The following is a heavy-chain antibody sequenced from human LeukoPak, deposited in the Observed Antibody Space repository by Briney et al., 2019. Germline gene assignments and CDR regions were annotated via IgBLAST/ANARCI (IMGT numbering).Heavy chain of an antibody. V-gene: IGHV1-2*02. CDR1: GYTFTGHY. CDR3: ARDRREVSYYGSGSFKFGENYFDY. D-gene: IGHD3-10*01. CDR2: ISPNRGGT. Sequence: RASVKVSCKASGYTFTGHYMHWVRQAPGQGLEWMGWISPNRGGTNYVQKFQGRVTMTRDTSIGTAYMELSRLRSDDTAVYYCARDRREVSYYGSGSFKFGENYFDYWGQGTLVTVSS. J-gene: IGHJ4*02.